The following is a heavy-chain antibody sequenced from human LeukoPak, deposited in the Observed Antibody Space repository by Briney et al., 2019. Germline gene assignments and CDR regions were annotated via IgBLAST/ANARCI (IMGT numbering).Heavy chain of an antibody. Sequence: SETLSLTCTVPGGSISSSSYYWGWIRQPPGKGLEWIGSIYYSGSTYYNSSLKSRLTIAVDTSKNQFSLKLSSVTAADTAVYYCARDQSGGVVWFDPWGQGTLVTVSS. J-gene: IGHJ5*02. V-gene: IGHV4-39*07. CDR3: ARDQSGGVVWFDP. CDR2: IYYSGST. D-gene: IGHD1-14*01. CDR1: GGSISSSSYY.